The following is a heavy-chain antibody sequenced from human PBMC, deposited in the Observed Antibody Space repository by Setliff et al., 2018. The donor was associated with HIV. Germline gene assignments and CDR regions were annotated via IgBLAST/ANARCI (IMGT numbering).Heavy chain of an antibody. CDR2: IYSGGST. CDR3: TRVRPGRWAALDAFDL. V-gene: IGHV3-66*01. D-gene: IGHD3-10*01. CDR1: GFTVSSNY. J-gene: IGHJ3*01. Sequence: PGGSLRLSCAASGFTVSSNYMSWVRQAPGKGLEWVSVIYSGGSTYYADSVKGRFTISRDNAKNTLYLQMDSLRAEDTAVYYCTRVRPGRWAALDAFDLWGQGTMVTVSS.